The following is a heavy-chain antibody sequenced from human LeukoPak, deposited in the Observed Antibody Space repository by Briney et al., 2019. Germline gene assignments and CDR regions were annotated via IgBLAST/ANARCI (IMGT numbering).Heavy chain of an antibody. J-gene: IGHJ4*02. D-gene: IGHD2/OR15-2a*01. CDR2: IYYSGST. Sequence: PSETLSPTCTVSGGSISSYYWSWIRQPPGKGLEWIGYIYYSGSTNYNPSLKSRVTISVDTSKNQFSLKLSSVTAADTAVYYCARDLEGYFYYWGQGTLVTVSS. CDR3: ARDLEGYFYY. V-gene: IGHV4-59*01. CDR1: GGSISSYY.